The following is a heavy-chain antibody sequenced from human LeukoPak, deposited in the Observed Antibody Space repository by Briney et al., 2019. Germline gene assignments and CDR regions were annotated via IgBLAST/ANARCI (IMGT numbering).Heavy chain of an antibody. J-gene: IGHJ4*02. CDR1: GFTFSRKK. Sequence: GGSLRLSCSASGFTFSRKKKKKKKKKNGKGLEYVSAISSNGGSTYYADSVKGRFTISRDNSKNTLYLQMNSLRAEDTAVYYCVKDDYGDPFYFDYWGQGTLVTVSS. CDR2: ISSNGGST. V-gene: IGHV3-64D*06. D-gene: IGHD4-17*01. CDR3: VKDDYGDPFYFDY.